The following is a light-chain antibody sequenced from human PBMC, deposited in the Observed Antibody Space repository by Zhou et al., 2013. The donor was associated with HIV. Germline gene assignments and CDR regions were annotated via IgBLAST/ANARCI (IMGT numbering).Light chain of an antibody. J-gene: IGKJ2*01. V-gene: IGKV1-39*01. Sequence: DIQMTQSPSSLSASVGDRVTITCRTSQYISRYLNWYQQKPGKAPKLLLFGASSLQGGVPSRFSGSGFGTDFTLIISSLQPEDSATYYCQQSDNTPYTFGQGTKLEIK. CDR3: QQSDNTPYT. CDR2: GAS. CDR1: QYISRY.